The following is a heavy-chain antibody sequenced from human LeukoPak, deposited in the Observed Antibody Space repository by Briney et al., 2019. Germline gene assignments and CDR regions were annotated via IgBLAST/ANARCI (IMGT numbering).Heavy chain of an antibody. CDR3: ARGSPSLDY. V-gene: IGHV4-61*05. CDR2: IYYSGST. CDR1: GGSISSRSYF. J-gene: IGHJ4*02. Sequence: SETLSLTCTVSGGSISSRSYFWGWIRQPPGKGLEWIGYIYYSGSTNYNPSLKSRVTISVDTSKNQFSLKLSSVTAADTAVYYCARGSPSLDYWGQGTLVTVSS. D-gene: IGHD1-26*01.